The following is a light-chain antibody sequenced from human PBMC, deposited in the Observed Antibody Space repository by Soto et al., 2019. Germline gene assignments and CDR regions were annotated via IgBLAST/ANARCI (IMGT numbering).Light chain of an antibody. V-gene: IGKV3-20*01. J-gene: IGKJ1*01. CDR3: QQYGSAPWT. CDR2: GAS. Sequence: EIVFTQSPGTLSLSPGERATLSCRASQSVGSSHLAWYQQKPGQAPRLLIYGASSRATGIPDRFSGSGSGTDFTLTISRXEPEDFAVYYCQQYGSAPWTFGQGTKVDIK. CDR1: QSVGSSH.